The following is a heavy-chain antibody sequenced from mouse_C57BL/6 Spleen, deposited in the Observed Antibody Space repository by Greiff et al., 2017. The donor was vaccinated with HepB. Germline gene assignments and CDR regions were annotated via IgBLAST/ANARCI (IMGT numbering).Heavy chain of an antibody. CDR3: ARSDYYGTHHRDFDY. CDR1: GYTFTDYY. V-gene: IGHV1-26*01. CDR2: INPNNGGT. J-gene: IGHJ2*01. Sequence: EVKLQQSGPELVKPGASVKISCKASGYTFTDYYMNWVKQSHGKSLEWIGDINPNNGGTSYNQKFKGKATLTVDKSSSTAYMELRSLTSEDSAVYYCARSDYYGTHHRDFDYWGQGTTLTVSS. D-gene: IGHD1-1*01.